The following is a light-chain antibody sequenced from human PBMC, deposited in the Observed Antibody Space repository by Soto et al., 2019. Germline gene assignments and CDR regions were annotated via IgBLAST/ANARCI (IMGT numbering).Light chain of an antibody. CDR2: EVS. V-gene: IGLV2-18*01. Sequence: QSVLTQPPSVSGSPGQSVTISCTGTSSDVGSYNRVSWYQQPPGTGPKLMIYEVSHRPSGVPDRFSGSKSGNTASLTISGLQAEDEADYYCSLYTSSSTYVFGTGTKVTVL. J-gene: IGLJ1*01. CDR3: SLYTSSSTYV. CDR1: SSDVGSYNR.